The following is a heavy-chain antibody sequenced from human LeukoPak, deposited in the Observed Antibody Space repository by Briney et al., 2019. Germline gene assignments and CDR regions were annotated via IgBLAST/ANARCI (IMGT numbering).Heavy chain of an antibody. CDR1: GYTFTNYY. J-gene: IGHJ4*02. Sequence: ASVKVSCKASGYTFTNYYMHWGRQAPGQGLEWMGIINPGGGNTGYTQKFQGRVTTTRDTSTNTVYMALSSLRSEDTAVYYCAREGGSCSSTSCSLQYFDYWGQGTLVTVSS. V-gene: IGHV1-46*03. CDR3: AREGGSCSSTSCSLQYFDY. CDR2: INPGGGNT. D-gene: IGHD2-2*01.